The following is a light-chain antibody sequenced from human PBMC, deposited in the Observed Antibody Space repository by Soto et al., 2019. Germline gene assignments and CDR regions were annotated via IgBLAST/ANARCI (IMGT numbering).Light chain of an antibody. J-gene: IGKJ1*01. CDR1: QSLLHSNGYNY. Sequence: DIVMTQSPLSLPVTPGEPASISCRSSQSLLHSNGYNYLDWYLQKPGQSPQLLIYLGSNRASGVPDRFSGSGSGTDFTLKISRVEAEDVGVYYCMQALQTLSWPFGQGTKVEIK. CDR3: MQALQTLSWP. CDR2: LGS. V-gene: IGKV2-28*01.